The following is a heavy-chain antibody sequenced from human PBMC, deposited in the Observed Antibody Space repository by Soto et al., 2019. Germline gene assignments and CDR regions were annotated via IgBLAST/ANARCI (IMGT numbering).Heavy chain of an antibody. CDR2: IYYSGST. Sequence: SETLSLTCTVSGGSIISSSYYWGWIRQPPGKGLEWIGSIYYSGSTYYNPSLKSRVTISVDTSKNQFSLKLSSVTAADTAVYYCARHGVSSRTYYYYGMDVWGQGTTVTVSS. CDR3: ARHGVSSRTYYYYGMDV. CDR1: GGSIISSSYY. J-gene: IGHJ6*02. V-gene: IGHV4-39*01. D-gene: IGHD3-16*02.